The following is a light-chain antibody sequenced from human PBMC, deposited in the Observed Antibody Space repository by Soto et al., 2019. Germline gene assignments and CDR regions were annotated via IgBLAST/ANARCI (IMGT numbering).Light chain of an antibody. CDR3: QQYDTYRLFT. V-gene: IGKV1-5*03. CDR1: QTIRGW. J-gene: IGKJ3*01. Sequence: DIQMTQSPSTLSASVGDKITITCRASQTIRGWLAWYQQKPGRGPKLLFYKASILETGVPTRFSGSGSGTEFTLTISSLQPDDFATYYCQQYDTYRLFTFGPGTKVDIK. CDR2: KAS.